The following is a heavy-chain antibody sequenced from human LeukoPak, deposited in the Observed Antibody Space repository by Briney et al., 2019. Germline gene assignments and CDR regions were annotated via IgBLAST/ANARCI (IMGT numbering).Heavy chain of an antibody. CDR1: GYTFSSYY. CDR2: INPSGGST. CDR3: AKQLGYCSDGSCYFPY. D-gene: IGHD2-15*01. J-gene: IGHJ4*02. V-gene: IGHV1-46*01. Sequence: GSVKVSCKASGYTFSSYYMHWVRQAPGQGLEWMGIINPSGGSTNYAQKFQGRVTMTRDTSTSTVYMELSSLRSEDTALYYCAKQLGYCSDGSCYFPYWGQGTLVTVSS.